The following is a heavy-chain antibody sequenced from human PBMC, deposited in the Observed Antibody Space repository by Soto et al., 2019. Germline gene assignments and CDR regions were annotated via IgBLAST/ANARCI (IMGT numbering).Heavy chain of an antibody. V-gene: IGHV3-23*01. D-gene: IGHD3-22*01. CDR3: AKDRYLDHDSRGYLFDN. Sequence: EVQLLESGGDLIQPGGSLRLSCAASGVTFNIYAMTWVRQAPGKGLEWVSAISRYGDITYYADSVEGRFTISRDNSKNTLYLQMNSLRAEDTAVYYCAKDRYLDHDSRGYLFDNWGQGTLVTVSS. CDR2: ISRYGDIT. J-gene: IGHJ4*02. CDR1: GVTFNIYA.